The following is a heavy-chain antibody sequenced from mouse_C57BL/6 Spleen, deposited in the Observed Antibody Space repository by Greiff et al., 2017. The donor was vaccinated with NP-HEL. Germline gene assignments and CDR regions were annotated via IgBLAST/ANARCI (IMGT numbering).Heavy chain of an antibody. Sequence: QVQLQQSGPELVKPGASVKISCKASGYAFSSSWMNWVKQRPGKGLEWIGRIYPGDGDTNYNGKFKGKATLTADKSSSTAYMQLSSLTSEDSAVYFCARLSWDGDFDDWGQGTTLTVSS. J-gene: IGHJ2*01. V-gene: IGHV1-82*01. CDR2: IYPGDGDT. CDR1: GYAFSSSW. D-gene: IGHD4-1*01. CDR3: ARLSWDGDFDD.